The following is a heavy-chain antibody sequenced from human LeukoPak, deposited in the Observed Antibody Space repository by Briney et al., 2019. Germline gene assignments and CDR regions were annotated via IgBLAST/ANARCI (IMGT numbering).Heavy chain of an antibody. CDR3: ARTYYDILTGYYYPPYYFDY. J-gene: IGHJ4*02. CDR1: GGSISNYY. Sequence: PSETLSLTCTVSGGSISNYYWSWIRQPPGKGLEWIGYIYYSGSTNYNPSLKSRVTISVDTSKNQFSLKLSSVTAADTAVYYCARTYYDILTGYYYPPYYFDYWGQGTLVTVSS. CDR2: IYYSGST. V-gene: IGHV4-59*01. D-gene: IGHD3-9*01.